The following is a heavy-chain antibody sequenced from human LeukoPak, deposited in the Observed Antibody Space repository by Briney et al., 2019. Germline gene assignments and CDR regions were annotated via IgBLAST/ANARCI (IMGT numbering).Heavy chain of an antibody. V-gene: IGHV3-21*01. CDR1: GFTFSSYS. CDR2: IISSSSYI. Sequence: GGSLRLSCAASGFTFSSYSMNWVRQAPGKGLEWVSSIISSSSYIYYADSVKGRFTISRDNAKNSLYLQMNSLRAEDTAVYYCARDGGDSRAIRSYFDYWGQGTLVTVSS. D-gene: IGHD3-22*01. J-gene: IGHJ4*02. CDR3: ARDGGDSRAIRSYFDY.